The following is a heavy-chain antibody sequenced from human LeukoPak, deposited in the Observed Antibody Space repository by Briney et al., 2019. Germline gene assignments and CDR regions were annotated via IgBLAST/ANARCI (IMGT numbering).Heavy chain of an antibody. CDR1: GGSISSGSYY. CDR2: IYTSGST. CDR3: AILSHRIAAVQN. Sequence: SQTLSLTCTVSGGSISSGSYYWSWIRQPAGKGLEWIGRIYTSGSTNYNPSLKSRVTISVDTSKNQFSLKLSSVTAADTAVYYCAILSHRIAAVQNWGQGTLVTVSS. D-gene: IGHD6-25*01. V-gene: IGHV4-61*02. J-gene: IGHJ4*02.